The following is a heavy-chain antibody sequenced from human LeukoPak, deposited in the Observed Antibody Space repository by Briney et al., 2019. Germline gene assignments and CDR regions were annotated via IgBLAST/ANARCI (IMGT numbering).Heavy chain of an antibody. V-gene: IGHV3-23*01. J-gene: IGHJ4*02. CDR2: ISGDGTRT. CDR1: GFSFSSYA. CDR3: AKWPEGAMDYFDY. Sequence: PGGSLRLSCAASGFSFSSYAMTWARQAPAKGLEWVSAISGDGTRTYYADSVKGRFTISRDNSKNTLYLEMSSLRVEDTAIYYCAKWPEGAMDYFDYWGQGTLVTVSS. D-gene: IGHD3-16*01.